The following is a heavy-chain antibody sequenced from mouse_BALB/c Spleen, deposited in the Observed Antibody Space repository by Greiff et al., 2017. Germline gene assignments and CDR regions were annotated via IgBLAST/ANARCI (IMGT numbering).Heavy chain of an antibody. D-gene: IGHD2-4*01. Sequence: VQLHQSGAELVRPGTSVKVSCKASGYAFTNYLIEWVKQRPGQGLEWIGVINPGSGGTNYNEKFKGKATLTADKSSSTAYMQLSSLTSDDSAVYFCARSGIKRWYFDVWGAGTTVTVSS. CDR2: INPGSGGT. V-gene: IGHV1-54*01. CDR1: GYAFTNYL. J-gene: IGHJ1*01. CDR3: ARSGIKRWYFDV.